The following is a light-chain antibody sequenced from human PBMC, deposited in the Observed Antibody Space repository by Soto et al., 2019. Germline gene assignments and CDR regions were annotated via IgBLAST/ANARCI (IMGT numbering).Light chain of an antibody. CDR3: HQYGTATLT. J-gene: IGKJ3*01. CDR2: DIF. V-gene: IGKV3-15*01. Sequence: EIVMTQSPATLSVSPGERATLSCRASQSVGSDLAWYQQKPGQAPRLVIYDIFTRETGILDRFSGSGAGTEFTRTISRLEPEDFYVDYCHQYGTATLTFGPGTKVDIK. CDR1: QSVGSD.